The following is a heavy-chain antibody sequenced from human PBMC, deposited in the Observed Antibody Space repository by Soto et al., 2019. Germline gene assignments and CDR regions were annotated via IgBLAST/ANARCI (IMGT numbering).Heavy chain of an antibody. J-gene: IGHJ6*02. CDR1: GFTFSSYS. CDR2: ISSSSSYI. Sequence: PGGSLRLSCAASGFTFSSYSMNWVRQAPGEGLEWVSSISSSSSYIYYADSVKGRFTISRDNAKNSLYLQMNSLRAEDTAVYYCARDPPGVVMLGMDVWGQGTTVTVSS. CDR3: ARDPPGVVMLGMDV. D-gene: IGHD3-16*01. V-gene: IGHV3-21*01.